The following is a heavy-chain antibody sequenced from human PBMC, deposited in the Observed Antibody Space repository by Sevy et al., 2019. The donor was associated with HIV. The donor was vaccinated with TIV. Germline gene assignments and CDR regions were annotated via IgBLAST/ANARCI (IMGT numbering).Heavy chain of an antibody. CDR2: FDPGDGET. J-gene: IGHJ5*02. V-gene: IGHV1-24*01. Sequence: ASLKVSCKVSGYTLTELSMHWVRQAPGKGLEWMGGFDPGDGETIYAQKFQGRVTMTEDTSTDTAYMELSSLRSEDTAVYYCAQYYYDSSGYYRSGWFDPWGQGTLVTVSS. CDR1: GYTLTELS. D-gene: IGHD3-22*01. CDR3: AQYYYDSSGYYRSGWFDP.